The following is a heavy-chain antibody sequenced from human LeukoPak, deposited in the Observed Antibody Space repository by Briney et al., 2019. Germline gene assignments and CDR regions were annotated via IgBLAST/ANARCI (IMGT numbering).Heavy chain of an antibody. Sequence: GGSLRLSCAASGFTFRDYYMSWIRQAPGKGLEWVSYISSSGSTIYYADSVKGRFTISRDNAKNSLYLQMNSLRAEDTAVYYCAREISGERTYYFDYWGQGTLVTVSS. J-gene: IGHJ4*02. D-gene: IGHD1-26*01. CDR3: AREISGERTYYFDY. CDR2: ISSSGSTI. CDR1: GFTFRDYY. V-gene: IGHV3-11*01.